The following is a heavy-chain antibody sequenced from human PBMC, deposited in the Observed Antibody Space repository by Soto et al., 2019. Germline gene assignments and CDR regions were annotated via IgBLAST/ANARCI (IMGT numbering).Heavy chain of an antibody. CDR1: GGTFSSYA. CDR3: ARRKIVARAPRIQLWYTDYGMDV. D-gene: IGHD5-18*01. Sequence: SVKVSCKASGGTFSSYAISWVRQAPGQGLEWMGGIIPIFGTANYAQKFQGRVTITADESTSTAYMELSSLRSEDTAVYYCARRKIVARAPRIQLWYTDYGMDVRGQGTTVTVS. CDR2: IIPIFGTA. J-gene: IGHJ6*02. V-gene: IGHV1-69*13.